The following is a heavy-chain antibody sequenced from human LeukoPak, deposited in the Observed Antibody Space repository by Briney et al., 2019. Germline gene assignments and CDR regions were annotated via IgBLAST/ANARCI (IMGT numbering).Heavy chain of an antibody. CDR3: ARGPSSQFRTDY. D-gene: IGHD2-2*01. V-gene: IGHV3-7*04. J-gene: IGHJ4*02. CDR2: IKKTGIET. CDR1: GFTFSHFW. Sequence: GGSLRLSCAGSGFTFSHFWMSWVRQAPGKGLEWVAYIKKTGIETYYLDSVKGRFTISRDNAKNSLYLQMNGLRAEDTAVYYCARGPSSQFRTDYWGQGTLVTVSS.